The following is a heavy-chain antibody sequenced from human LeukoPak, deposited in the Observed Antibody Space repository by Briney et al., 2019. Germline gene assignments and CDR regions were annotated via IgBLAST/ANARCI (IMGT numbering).Heavy chain of an antibody. V-gene: IGHV3-43*02. CDR2: ISGDGGTT. J-gene: IGHJ4*02. CDR1: GFTFDNYA. Sequence: GGSLRLSCAASGFTFDNYAMNWVRHPPGKGLEWVSFISGDGGTTYNADSVKGRFTISRDNTKNSLYLQMNILRTEDTALYYCAKVFSGNYGLSDYWGQGTLVTVSS. CDR3: AKVFSGNYGLSDY. D-gene: IGHD1-26*01.